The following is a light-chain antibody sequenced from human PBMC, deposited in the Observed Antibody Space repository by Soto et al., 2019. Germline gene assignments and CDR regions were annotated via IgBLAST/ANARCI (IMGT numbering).Light chain of an antibody. CDR3: QQYSAYSWT. CDR2: KAS. J-gene: IGKJ1*01. Sequence: DIQMTQSPSTLSVALGDRVTITCRASQNINVFLAWYQQKPGKVPKLLIQKASSLERGIPSRFSGSGSGTDLALTISGLQPDDFAPYYCQQYSAYSWTFGQATKVEIK. V-gene: IGKV1-5*03. CDR1: QNINVF.